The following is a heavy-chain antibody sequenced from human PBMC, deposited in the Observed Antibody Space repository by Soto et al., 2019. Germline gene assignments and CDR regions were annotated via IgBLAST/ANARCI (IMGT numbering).Heavy chain of an antibody. CDR3: AHRPGGYLSGWDNGYFDY. CDR1: GFSFSTSQVG. CDR2: IYWDDDK. V-gene: IGHV2-5*02. D-gene: IGHD6-19*01. J-gene: IGHJ4*02. Sequence: QITLNESGPTLVKPTQTLTLTCTFSGFSFSTSQVGVGWIRQPPGKAREWLALIYWDDDKRYSPSLRSRLSITKDTSKNQVVLTMTNMGPVDTATYYCAHRPGGYLSGWDNGYFDYWGRGALVTVSS.